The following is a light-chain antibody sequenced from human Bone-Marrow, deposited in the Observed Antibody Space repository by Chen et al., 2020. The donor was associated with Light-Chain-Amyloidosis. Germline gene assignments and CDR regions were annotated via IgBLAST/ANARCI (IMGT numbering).Light chain of an antibody. CDR3: QVWHRSSDRPV. CDR1: NIGSTS. Sequence: SYVLTQPSSVSVAPGQTATIACGGNNIGSTSVHWYQQTPGQAPVLVVYDDSDRPSGIPVRLSGSNSGNTATLTISRVEAGDWADYYCQVWHRSSDRPVFGGGTKLTIL. J-gene: IGLJ3*02. V-gene: IGLV3-21*02. CDR2: DDS.